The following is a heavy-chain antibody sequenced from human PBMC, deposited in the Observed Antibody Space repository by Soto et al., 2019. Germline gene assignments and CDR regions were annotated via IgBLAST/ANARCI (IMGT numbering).Heavy chain of an antibody. CDR3: ASVTFGGVVLAH. Sequence: SETLSLTCAVYGGSFSAYYWSWIRQPPGKGLEWIGYVYHTGRTSYNPSLKSRVSISIDTSKKQISLNLTSVTDADTAVYYCASVTFGGVVLAHWGQGTLVTVSS. V-gene: IGHV4-59*01. D-gene: IGHD3-16*01. CDR1: GGSFSAYY. J-gene: IGHJ4*02. CDR2: VYHTGRT.